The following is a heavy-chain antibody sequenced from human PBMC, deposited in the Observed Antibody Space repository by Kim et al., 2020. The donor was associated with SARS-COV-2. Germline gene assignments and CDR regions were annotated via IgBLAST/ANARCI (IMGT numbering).Heavy chain of an antibody. Sequence: GGSLRLSCAASGFSFSTNTMTWVRQAPGKGLEWVSSISSGSSSIYYADSVKGRFTITRDNAKNSLYLQMNTLRDEDTAVYFCVRGGGWFDPWGQGTLVTVSS. CDR2: ISSGSSSI. J-gene: IGHJ5*02. V-gene: IGHV3-48*02. CDR1: GFSFSTNT. D-gene: IGHD3-16*01. CDR3: VRGGGWFDP.